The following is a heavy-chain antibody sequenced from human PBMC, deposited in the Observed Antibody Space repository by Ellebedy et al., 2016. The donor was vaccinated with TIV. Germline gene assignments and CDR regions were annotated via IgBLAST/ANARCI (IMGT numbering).Heavy chain of an antibody. D-gene: IGHD3-3*01. CDR3: ARVAENYDFWCMDV. V-gene: IGHV1-2*02. CDR1: GYTFTSYA. J-gene: IGHJ6*02. Sequence: ASVKVSCKASGYTFTSYAMHWVRQAPGQGLEWMGWINPSSGGTNYAQKFQGRVTMTRDTSVSTAYMELSRLTSDDTAVYYCARVAENYDFWCMDVWGQGTTVTVSS. CDR2: INPSSGGT.